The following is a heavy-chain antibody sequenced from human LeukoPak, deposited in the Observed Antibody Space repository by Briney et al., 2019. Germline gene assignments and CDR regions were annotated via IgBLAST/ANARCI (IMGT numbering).Heavy chain of an antibody. J-gene: IGHJ3*02. CDR1: GYTFTSYG. D-gene: IGHD3-16*02. CDR2: ISAYNGDT. CDR3: AREGYVWGSHRAFDI. Sequence: ASVKVSCKASGYTFTSYGITWVRQAPGQGLEWMGCISAYNGDTNYAQTLQGRVTMTTDTSTSTAYMELRSLRSDDTAVYYCAREGYVWGSHRAFDIWGQGTMVTVSS. V-gene: IGHV1-18*01.